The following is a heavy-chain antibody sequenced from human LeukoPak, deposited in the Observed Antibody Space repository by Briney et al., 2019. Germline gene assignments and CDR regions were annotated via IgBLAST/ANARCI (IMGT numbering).Heavy chain of an antibody. CDR3: AKGHYYFDY. V-gene: IGHV3-30*02. CDR1: GFTFSSYG. J-gene: IGHJ4*02. Sequence: PGGSLRLSCAASGFTFSSYGMHWVRQAPGKGLEWVAVIWYGGSNKYYADSVKGRFTISRDNSKNTLYLQMNSLRAEDTAVYYCAKGHYYFDYWGQGTLVTVSS. CDR2: IWYGGSNK. D-gene: IGHD3-3*02.